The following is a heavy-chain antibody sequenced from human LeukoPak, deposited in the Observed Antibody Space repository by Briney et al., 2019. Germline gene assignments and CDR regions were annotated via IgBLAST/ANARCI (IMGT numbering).Heavy chain of an antibody. D-gene: IGHD3-9*01. CDR2: TSVNNGDT. V-gene: IGHV1-18*01. CDR1: GYMFNIYG. Sequence: ASVKVSCKASGYMFNIYGISWVRQAPGQGLEWMAWTSVNNGDTKYGQKFQGRVTVTTDTSTSTVYLELRRLRPDDTAVYYCVRDQYLNVMTGFDDWGQGSLVTVSS. J-gene: IGHJ4*02. CDR3: VRDQYLNVMTGFDD.